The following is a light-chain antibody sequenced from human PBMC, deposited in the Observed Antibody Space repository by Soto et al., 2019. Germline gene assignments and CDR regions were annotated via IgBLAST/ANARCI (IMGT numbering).Light chain of an antibody. Sequence: QSVLTQPPSVSGAPGQRVTISCTGSSSNIGAGYDVHWYQQLPGTAPKLLIYGNSNRPSGVPDRFSGSKSCTSASLAITGLQAEDEADYYCQSYDSSLNSGVFGGGTQLTVL. CDR3: QSYDSSLNSGV. J-gene: IGLJ3*02. CDR2: GNS. V-gene: IGLV1-40*01. CDR1: SSNIGAGYD.